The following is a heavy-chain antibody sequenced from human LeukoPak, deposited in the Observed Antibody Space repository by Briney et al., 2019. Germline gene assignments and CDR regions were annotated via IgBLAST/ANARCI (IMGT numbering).Heavy chain of an antibody. J-gene: IGHJ3*02. V-gene: IGHV4-39*01. Sequence: SETLSLTSTVSGGSISSSSYYWGWIRQPPGKGLEWIGSIYYSGSTYYNPSLKSRVTISVDTSKNQFSLKLSSVTAADTAVYYCARMFALRFFALPGFDIWGQGTMVTVSS. D-gene: IGHD3-3*01. CDR3: ARMFALRFFALPGFDI. CDR1: GGSISSSSYY. CDR2: IYYSGST.